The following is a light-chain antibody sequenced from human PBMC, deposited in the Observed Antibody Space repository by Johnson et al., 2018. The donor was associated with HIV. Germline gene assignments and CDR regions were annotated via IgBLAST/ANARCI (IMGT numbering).Light chain of an antibody. J-gene: IGLJ1*01. CDR1: SSNIGNNY. V-gene: IGLV1-51*02. CDR2: ENN. CDR3: GTWDNSLDAYV. Sequence: QSVLTQSPSVSAAPGQKVTISCSGSSSNIGNNYVSWYRQLPGTAPKLLIYENNKRPSGIPDRFSGSKSGTSATLGITGLQTGDEADYYCGTWDNSLDAYVFGTVTRVAVL.